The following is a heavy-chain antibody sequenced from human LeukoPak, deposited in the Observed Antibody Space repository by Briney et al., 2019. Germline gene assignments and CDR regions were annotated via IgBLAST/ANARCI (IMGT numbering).Heavy chain of an antibody. V-gene: IGHV3-11*04. CDR2: ISSSGSTI. CDR1: GFTFSDYY. CDR3: ARTYYDFWSGYYSHEGNPFDY. J-gene: IGHJ4*02. D-gene: IGHD3-3*01. Sequence: GGSLRLSCAASGFTFSDYYMSWIRQAPGKGLEWVSYISSSGSTIYYADSVKGRFTISRDNAKNSLYLQMNSLRAEDTAVYYCARTYYDFWSGYYSHEGNPFDYWGQGTLVTVSS.